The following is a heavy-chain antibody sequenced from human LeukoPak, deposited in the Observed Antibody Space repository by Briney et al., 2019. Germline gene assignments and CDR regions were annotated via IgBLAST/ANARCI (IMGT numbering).Heavy chain of an antibody. D-gene: IGHD3-10*01. Sequence: ASETLSLTCTVSGGSISTYYWNWIRQPPGKGLEWIGYIYYSGSTNHHPSLKSRVTISVDTSKNQFSLKLSSVTAADTAVYYCARAIPNYYDSGSHLGAFDIWGQGTMVTVSS. V-gene: IGHV4-59*01. CDR1: GGSISTYY. CDR2: IYYSGST. CDR3: ARAIPNYYDSGSHLGAFDI. J-gene: IGHJ3*02.